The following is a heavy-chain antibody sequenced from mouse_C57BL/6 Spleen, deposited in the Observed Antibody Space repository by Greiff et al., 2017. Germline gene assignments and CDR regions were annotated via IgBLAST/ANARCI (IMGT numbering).Heavy chain of an antibody. D-gene: IGHD2-4*01. Sequence: QVQLQQPGAELVRPGSSVKLSCKASGYTFTSYWMDWVKQRPGQGLEWIGNIYPSDSETHYNQKFKDKATLTVDKSSSTAYMQLSSLTSEDSAVYYCAREGGIYYEYDVEFAYWGQGTLVTVSA. CDR3: AREGGIYYEYDVEFAY. J-gene: IGHJ3*01. V-gene: IGHV1-61*01. CDR2: IYPSDSET. CDR1: GYTFTSYW.